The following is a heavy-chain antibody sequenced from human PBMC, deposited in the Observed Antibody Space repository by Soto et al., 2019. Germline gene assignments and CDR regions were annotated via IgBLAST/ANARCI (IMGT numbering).Heavy chain of an antibody. CDR3: AHLNTCYYGSGNNY. V-gene: IGHV2-5*02. D-gene: IGHD3-10*01. Sequence: QITLKESGPTLVKPTQTLTLTCTFSGFSLSTSGVGVGWIRQPPGKALEWLALIYWDDDKRYSPSLKSRLTITKDTSKNQVVLTMTNMDPVDTATYYCAHLNTCYYGSGNNYWGQGTLVTVSS. CDR2: IYWDDDK. CDR1: GFSLSTSGVG. J-gene: IGHJ4*02.